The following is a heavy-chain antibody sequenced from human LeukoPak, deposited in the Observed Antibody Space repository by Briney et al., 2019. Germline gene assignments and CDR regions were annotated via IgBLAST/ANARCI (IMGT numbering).Heavy chain of an antibody. V-gene: IGHV3-11*04. Sequence: KPGGSLRLSCAASGFTFSDYYMSWIRQAPGKGLEWVSYISSSSSTIYYADSVKGRFTISRDNAKKSLYLQMNSLRAEDTAVYYCARPYDHVWGNYLDYYYYGMDVWGQGTTVTVSS. CDR1: GFTFSDYY. CDR3: ARPYDHVWGNYLDYYYYGMDV. D-gene: IGHD3-16*02. CDR2: ISSSSSTI. J-gene: IGHJ6*02.